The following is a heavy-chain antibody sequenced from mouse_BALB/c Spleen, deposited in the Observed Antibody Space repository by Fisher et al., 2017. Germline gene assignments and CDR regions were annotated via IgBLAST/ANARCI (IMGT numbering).Heavy chain of an antibody. V-gene: IGHV1S34*01. D-gene: IGHD2-14*01. Sequence: KFKGKATFTVDTSSSTAYMQFNSLTSEDSAVYYCAREVRRGVDYWGQGTSVTVSS. CDR3: AREVRRGVDY. J-gene: IGHJ4*01.